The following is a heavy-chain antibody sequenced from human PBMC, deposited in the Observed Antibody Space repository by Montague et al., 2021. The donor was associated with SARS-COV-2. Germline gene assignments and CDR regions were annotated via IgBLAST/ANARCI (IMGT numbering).Heavy chain of an antibody. CDR3: ARGGTYYDFWSGFYNYYYAMDV. CDR1: GFTFSFYE. Sequence: SLRLSCAASGFTFSFYEMNWVRQAPGKGLEWVSYISSSGSTIYYPDSVKGRFTISRDNAKDSLYLQMVSLRAEDTAVYFCARGGTYYDFWSGFYNYYYAMDVWGRGTTVTVSS. J-gene: IGHJ6*02. CDR2: ISSSGSTI. V-gene: IGHV3-48*03. D-gene: IGHD3-3*01.